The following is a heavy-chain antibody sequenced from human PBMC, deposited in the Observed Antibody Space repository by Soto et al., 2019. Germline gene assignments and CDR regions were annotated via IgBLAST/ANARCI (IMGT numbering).Heavy chain of an antibody. V-gene: IGHV1-2*04. Sequence: QVPLVQSGAEVKKPGASVKVSCKASGYTFSDYYIHWMRQAPGQGLEWMGWINPNSGGTKYAHKFQGWVTMTRDTSIKTAYMELSRLTSQAPAVYYCARESVGATATLGYYSFYLDVWGKGTTVTVSS. CDR2: INPNSGGT. J-gene: IGHJ6*03. D-gene: IGHD1-26*01. CDR3: ARESVGATATLGYYSFYLDV. CDR1: GYTFSDYY.